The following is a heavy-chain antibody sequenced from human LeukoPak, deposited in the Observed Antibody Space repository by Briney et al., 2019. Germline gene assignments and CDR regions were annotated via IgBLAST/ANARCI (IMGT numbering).Heavy chain of an antibody. D-gene: IGHD3-22*01. CDR1: GGSISSYC. J-gene: IGHJ3*02. CDR3: ACLTTADAFDI. CDR2: IYDSGST. Sequence: TASETLSLTCTVSGGSISSYCWSWIRQPPGKGLEWIGYIYDSGSTNYNPSLKSRVTISVDTSKNQFSLKLSSVTAADTAVYYCACLTTADAFDIWGQGTMVTVSS. V-gene: IGHV4-59*01.